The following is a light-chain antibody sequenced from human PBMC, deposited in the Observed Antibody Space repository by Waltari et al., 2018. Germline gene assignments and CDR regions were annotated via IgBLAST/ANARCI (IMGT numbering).Light chain of an antibody. CDR1: SGHSSNI. CDR2: VNSDGSH. CDR3: ETGGHGTWV. V-gene: IGLV4-69*01. Sequence: QLVLTQSPSASASLGASVKLTCTLRSGHSSNILAWLQQRPERGPRYLMKVNSDGSHSKGDDIPDRFSGSSSGAERYLIISSLQSEDEADYYCETGGHGTWVFGGGTKLTVL. J-gene: IGLJ3*02.